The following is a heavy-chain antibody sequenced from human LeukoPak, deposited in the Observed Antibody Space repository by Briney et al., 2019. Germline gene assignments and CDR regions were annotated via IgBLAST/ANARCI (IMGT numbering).Heavy chain of an antibody. Sequence: GGSLRLSCAASGFTFSSYAMCWVRQAPGEGLGWVSAISVSGGSTYYADSVKGRFTISRDNSKNTLYLQMNSLRAEDTAVYYCAKDEVAIEVVPASMSIHWARRTVVTVSS. CDR1: GFTFSSYA. CDR2: ISVSGGST. V-gene: IGHV3-23*01. J-gene: IGHJ4*02. D-gene: IGHD2-2*01. CDR3: AKDEVAIEVVPASMSIH.